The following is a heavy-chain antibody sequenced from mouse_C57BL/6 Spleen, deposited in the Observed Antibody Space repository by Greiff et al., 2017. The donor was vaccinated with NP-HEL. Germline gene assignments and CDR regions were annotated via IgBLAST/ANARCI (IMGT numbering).Heavy chain of an antibody. V-gene: IGHV1-55*01. J-gene: IGHJ3*01. D-gene: IGHD4-1*01. Sequence: QVQLQQPGAELVKPGASVKMSCKASGYTFSSYWITWVKQRPGQGLEWIGDLYPGSGSTNYNEKFKSKATLTVDTSSSTAYMQLSSLTSEDSAVYYCARGAASGTGGFAYWGQGTLVTVSA. CDR3: ARGAASGTGGFAY. CDR2: LYPGSGST. CDR1: GYTFSSYW.